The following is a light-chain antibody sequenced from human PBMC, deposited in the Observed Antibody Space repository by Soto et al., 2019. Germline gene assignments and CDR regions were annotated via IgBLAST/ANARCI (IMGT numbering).Light chain of an antibody. CDR2: APS. V-gene: IGKV1-39*01. Sequence: IQKTQSPSTLSASVVDRVTITCRAIQSISRYLNWYQQKPGKAPKLLIYAPSNLQSGVPSRFSGSGSGTDFTLTISSLEPEDFAVYYCQQRSNWPPFFTFGPGTKVDIK. CDR3: QQRSNWPPFFT. CDR1: QSISRY. J-gene: IGKJ3*01.